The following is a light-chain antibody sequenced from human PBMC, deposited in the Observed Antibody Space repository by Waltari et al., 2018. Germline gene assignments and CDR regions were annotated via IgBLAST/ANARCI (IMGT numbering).Light chain of an antibody. V-gene: IGLV3-21*04. CDR2: YDS. CDR1: NIGTKS. CDR3: QVWDANNDPGV. Sequence: SYVLTQPPSVSVAPGETARITCGGNNIGTKSVHWYQQKPGQAPVLVIGYDSDRRAGIPERISGSNSGNTATLTISRVEAGDEAEYFCQVWDANNDPGVFGTGTEVTVL. J-gene: IGLJ1*01.